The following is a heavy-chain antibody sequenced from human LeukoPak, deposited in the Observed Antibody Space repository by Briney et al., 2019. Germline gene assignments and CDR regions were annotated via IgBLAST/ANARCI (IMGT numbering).Heavy chain of an antibody. V-gene: IGHV4-39*07. J-gene: IGHJ4*02. CDR1: GGSISSSSYY. CDR2: IYYSGST. D-gene: IGHD3-22*01. CDR3: ARNLREYSSGYYYDY. Sequence: KASETLSLTCTVSGGSISSSSYYWGWIRQPPGKGLEWIGSIYYSGSTYYNPSLKSRVTISVDTSKNQFSLKLSSVTAADTAVYYCARNLREYSSGYYYDYWGQGTLVTVSS.